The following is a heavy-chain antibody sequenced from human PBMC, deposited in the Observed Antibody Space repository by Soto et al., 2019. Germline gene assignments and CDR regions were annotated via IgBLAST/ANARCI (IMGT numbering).Heavy chain of an antibody. Sequence: SETLSLTCAVYGGSFSGYYWSWIRQPPGKGLEWIGEINHSGSTNYNPSLKSRVTISVDTSKNQFSLKLSSVTAADTAVYYCARGEYDILTGRNWFDPWGQGTLV. CDR2: INHSGST. V-gene: IGHV4-34*01. CDR1: GGSFSGYY. CDR3: ARGEYDILTGRNWFDP. D-gene: IGHD3-9*01. J-gene: IGHJ5*02.